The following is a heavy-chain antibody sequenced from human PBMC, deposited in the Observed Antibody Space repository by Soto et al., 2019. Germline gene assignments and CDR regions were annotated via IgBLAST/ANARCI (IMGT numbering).Heavy chain of an antibody. CDR2: IIPMFGKA. V-gene: IGHV1-69*06. CDR1: GYTFTSYA. D-gene: IGHD3-10*01. Sequence: ASVKVSCKASGYTFTSYAMHWVRQAPGQRLEWMGGIIPMFGKAEYAQKFQGRVTITADKSTSTAYMELSSLRSDDTAVYYCATMKGGSQYYYYGMDVWGQGTTVTV. CDR3: ATMKGGSQYYYYGMDV. J-gene: IGHJ6*02.